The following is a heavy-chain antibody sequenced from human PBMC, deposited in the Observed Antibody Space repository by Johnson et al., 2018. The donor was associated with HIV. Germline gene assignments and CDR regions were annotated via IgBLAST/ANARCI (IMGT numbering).Heavy chain of an antibody. D-gene: IGHD3-22*01. V-gene: IGHV3-13*01. CDR1: GFTFSSYD. CDR2: IGTAGDT. J-gene: IGHJ3*02. CDR3: ARDAYYYGSSGYLKQAFDI. Sequence: MLLVESGGGVVQPGRSLRLSCAASGFTFSSYDMHWVRQATGKGLEWVSAIGTAGDTYHPGSVKGRFTISRENAKNSLYLQMNSLRAGETAVYYCARDAYYYGSSGYLKQAFDIWGQGTMGTVCS.